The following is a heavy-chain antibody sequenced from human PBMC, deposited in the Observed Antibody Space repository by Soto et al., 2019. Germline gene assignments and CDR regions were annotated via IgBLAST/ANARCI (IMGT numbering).Heavy chain of an antibody. CDR2: INHSGST. V-gene: IGHV4-34*01. CDR1: GGSFSGYY. Sequence: QVQLQQWGAGLLKPSETPSLTCAVYGGSFSGYYWSWIRQPPGKGLEWIGEINHSGSTNYNPSLKSRVTISVDTSKNQFSLKLSSVTAADTAVYYCARGRIAARRGCDYWGQGTLVTVSS. D-gene: IGHD6-6*01. J-gene: IGHJ4*02. CDR3: ARGRIAARRGCDY.